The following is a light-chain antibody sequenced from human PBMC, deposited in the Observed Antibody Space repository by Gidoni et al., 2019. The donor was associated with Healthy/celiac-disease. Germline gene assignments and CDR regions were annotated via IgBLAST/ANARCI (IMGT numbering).Light chain of an antibody. CDR1: SSNIGSNT. J-gene: IGLJ2*01. V-gene: IGLV1-44*01. CDR3: AAWDDSRNGVV. CDR2: SNN. Sequence: HSVLTQPPSASVTPGPLVTISCSGSSSNIGSNTVNWYQQLPGTAPKLIIYSNNQRPSGVPDRFSGSKSGTSASLAISGIQSEDEADYYCAAWDDSRNGVVFGGGTKLTVL.